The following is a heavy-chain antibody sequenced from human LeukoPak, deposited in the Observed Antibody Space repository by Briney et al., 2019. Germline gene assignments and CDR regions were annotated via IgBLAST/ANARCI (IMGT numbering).Heavy chain of an antibody. J-gene: IGHJ4*02. V-gene: IGHV1-69*13. CDR2: IIPIFGTA. D-gene: IGHD3-22*01. CDR1: GGTFISYA. CDR3: ARVDYYDSSGYYYDHPFDY. Sequence: ASVKVSCKASGGTFISYAISWVRQAPGQGLEWMGGIIPIFGTANYAQKFQGRVTITADESTSTAYMELSSLRSEDTAVYYCARVDYYDSSGYYYDHPFDYWGQGTLVTVSS.